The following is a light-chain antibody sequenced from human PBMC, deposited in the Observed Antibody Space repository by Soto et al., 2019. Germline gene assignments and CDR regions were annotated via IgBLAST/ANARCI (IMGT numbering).Light chain of an antibody. CDR1: QSVSSNF. CDR3: QQYGSSPRT. J-gene: IGKJ1*01. Sequence: EIVLTQPPGTLPLSPGERATLSCRASQSVSSNFLAWYQQKPGQAPRLLISGASNRATGIPDRFSGSGSVTDFTLTISRLEPEDFAVYYCQQYGSSPRTFGQGTKVDIK. CDR2: GAS. V-gene: IGKV3-20*01.